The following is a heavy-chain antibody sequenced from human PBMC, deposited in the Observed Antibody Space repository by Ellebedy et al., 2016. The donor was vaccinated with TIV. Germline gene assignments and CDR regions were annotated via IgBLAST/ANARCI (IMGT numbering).Heavy chain of an antibody. CDR1: GGSFSGYY. Sequence: SETLSLTCAVYGGSFSGYYWSWIRQPPGKGLEWIGSIYYSGSTYYNPSLKSRVTISVDASKKQFSLKLSSVTAADTAVYYCARGRVATISIGIYYYYGMDVWGQGTTVTVSS. V-gene: IGHV4-34*01. CDR3: ARGRVATISIGIYYYYGMDV. CDR2: IYYSGST. D-gene: IGHD5-12*01. J-gene: IGHJ6*02.